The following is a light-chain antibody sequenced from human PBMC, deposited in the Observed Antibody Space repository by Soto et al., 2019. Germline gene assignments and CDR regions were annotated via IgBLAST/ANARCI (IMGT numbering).Light chain of an antibody. CDR3: QQYHISPIT. CDR2: GAS. J-gene: IGKJ5*01. V-gene: IGKV3-20*01. Sequence: EIVLTQSPDTLSLSPGERATLSCRASQSVSSSYLAWYQQKPGQAPRLLIYGASNRVTGVPDRFSGSGSGTDFTLTISRLEPEDFAVYYCQQYHISPITFGQGTRLEIK. CDR1: QSVSSSY.